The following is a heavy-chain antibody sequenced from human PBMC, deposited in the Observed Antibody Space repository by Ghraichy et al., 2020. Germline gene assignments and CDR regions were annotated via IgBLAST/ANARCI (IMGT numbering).Heavy chain of an antibody. V-gene: IGHV3-23*01. CDR2: ISGSGGST. J-gene: IGHJ4*02. CDR1: GFTFSSYA. CDR3: AKNEWLRCITFAGFDY. D-gene: IGHD5-12*01. Sequence: GGSLRLSCAASGFTFSSYAMSWVRQAPGKGLEWVSAISGSGGSTYYADSVKGRFTISRDNSKNTLYLQMNSLRAEDTAVYYCAKNEWLRCITFAGFDYWGQGTLVTVSS.